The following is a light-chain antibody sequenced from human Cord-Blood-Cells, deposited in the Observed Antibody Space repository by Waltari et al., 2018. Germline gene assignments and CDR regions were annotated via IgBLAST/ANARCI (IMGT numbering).Light chain of an antibody. CDR3: QQYNSYIFT. V-gene: IGKV1-5*01. J-gene: IGKJ3*01. Sequence: TLSASVGDRVTITCRASQSISSWLAWYQQKPGKAPKLLIYDASSLESGVPSRFSGSGSGTEFTLTISSLQPDDFATYYCQQYNSYIFTFGPGTKVDIK. CDR1: QSISSW. CDR2: DAS.